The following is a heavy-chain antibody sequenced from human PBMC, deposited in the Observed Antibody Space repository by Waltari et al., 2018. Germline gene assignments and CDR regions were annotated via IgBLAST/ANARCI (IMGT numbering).Heavy chain of an antibody. CDR2: LIPIFGAA. V-gene: IGHV1-69*01. J-gene: IGHJ4*02. D-gene: IGHD2-2*01. Sequence: QVQLVQSGAEVKKSGSSVKVSCKASGATFSNYAINWVRQAPGQGLEWMGGLIPIFGAAIYAQKFQGRLTITPDESTRTTYMDLSSLTSEDTAVYYCARATVGGYCSSTSCYYFDYWGQGTLVTVSS. CDR3: ARATVGGYCSSTSCYYFDY. CDR1: GATFSNYA.